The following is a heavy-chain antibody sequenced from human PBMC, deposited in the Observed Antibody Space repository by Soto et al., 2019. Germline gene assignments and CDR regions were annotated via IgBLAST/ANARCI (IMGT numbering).Heavy chain of an antibody. CDR1: GGTFSSYA. CDR2: IIPIFGTA. D-gene: IGHD1-26*01. Sequence: VASVKVSCKASGGTFSSYAISWVRQAPGQGLEWMGGIIPIFGTANYAQKFQGRVTITADKSTSTAYMELSSLRSEDTAVYYCAATVGARYYFDYWGQGTLVTVSS. CDR3: AATVGARYYFDY. V-gene: IGHV1-69*06. J-gene: IGHJ4*02.